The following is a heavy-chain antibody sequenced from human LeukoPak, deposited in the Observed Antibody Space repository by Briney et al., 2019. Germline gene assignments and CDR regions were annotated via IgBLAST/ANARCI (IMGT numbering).Heavy chain of an antibody. D-gene: IGHD5-12*01. Sequence: SETLSLTCTVSGGSVSSGSYYWTWIRQPPGKGLEWIGYISYSGSSNYNPSLKSRVTMSVDTSKNQFSLKLSSVTAADAAVYYCARYSLVASGWHFDLWGRGTLVTVSS. CDR2: ISYSGSS. V-gene: IGHV4-61*01. CDR1: GGSVSSGSYY. CDR3: ARYSLVASGWHFDL. J-gene: IGHJ2*01.